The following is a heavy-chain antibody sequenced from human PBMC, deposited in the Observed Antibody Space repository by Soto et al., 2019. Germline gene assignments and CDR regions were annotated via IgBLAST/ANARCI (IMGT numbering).Heavy chain of an antibody. CDR1: GGTFSSYA. J-gene: IGHJ5*02. D-gene: IGHD2-8*02. CDR2: IIPIFGTA. CDR3: ARDLVADQNWFDP. V-gene: IGHV1-69*13. Sequence: PGASVKVSCKASGGTFSSYAISWVRQAPGQGLEWMGGIIPIFGTANYAQKFQGRVTITADESTSTAYMELSSLGSEDTAVYYCARDLVADQNWFDPWGQGTLVTVSS.